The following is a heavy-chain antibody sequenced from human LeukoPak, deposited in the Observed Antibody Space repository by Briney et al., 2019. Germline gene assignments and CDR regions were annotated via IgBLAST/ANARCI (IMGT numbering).Heavy chain of an antibody. J-gene: IGHJ4*02. CDR1: GYTFTSYD. CDR3: ARGSSSGGDFDY. D-gene: IGHD6-19*01. CDR2: MNPNSGNT. Sequence: ASVKVSCKASGYTFTSYDINWVRQATGQGLEWMEWMNPNSGNTGYAQKFQGRVTITRNTSISTAYMELSSLRSEDTAVYYCARGSSSGGDFDYWGQGTLVTVSS. V-gene: IGHV1-8*03.